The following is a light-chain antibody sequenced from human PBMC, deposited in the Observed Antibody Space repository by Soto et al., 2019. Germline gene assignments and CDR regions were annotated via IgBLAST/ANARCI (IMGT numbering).Light chain of an antibody. J-gene: IGLJ2*01. V-gene: IGLV2-14*01. CDR3: SSYTSSSTLV. CDR1: SSDVGGYNY. Sequence: QSALTQPASGSGSPGQSITISCTGTSSDVGGYNYVSWYQQHPAKAPKLMIYDVSNRPSGVSNRFSGSKSGNTAYLTISGLQAEYEADYYCSSYTSSSTLVFGGGTKLTVL. CDR2: DVS.